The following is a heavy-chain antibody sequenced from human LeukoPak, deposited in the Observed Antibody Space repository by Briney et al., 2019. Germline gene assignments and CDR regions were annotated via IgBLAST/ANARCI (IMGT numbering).Heavy chain of an antibody. D-gene: IGHD3-10*01. Sequence: PGGSLRLSCAASEFTFSIYAMSWVRQAPGKGLEWVSAISGSGVSTYHADSVKGRFTISRDNSKDTLYLQMSNLRAEDTAVYYCAKYTPANYYGSGSIFDYWGQGTLVTVSS. CDR2: ISGSGVST. J-gene: IGHJ4*02. V-gene: IGHV3-23*01. CDR3: AKYTPANYYGSGSIFDY. CDR1: EFTFSIYA.